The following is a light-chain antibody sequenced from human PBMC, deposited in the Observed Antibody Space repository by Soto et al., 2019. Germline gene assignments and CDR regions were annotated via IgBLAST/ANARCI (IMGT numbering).Light chain of an antibody. CDR2: AAS. V-gene: IGKV1-39*01. J-gene: IGKJ1*01. CDR1: QSISSY. CDR3: QQSYSTSWT. Sequence: DLQMTQSPSSLSASVGDRVTITCRASQSISSYLNWYQQAPGKAPMLLIYAASSLQSGVPSRLSGGGSGTDFTLTISSLQPEDFATYYCQQSYSTSWTFGQGTKVEVK.